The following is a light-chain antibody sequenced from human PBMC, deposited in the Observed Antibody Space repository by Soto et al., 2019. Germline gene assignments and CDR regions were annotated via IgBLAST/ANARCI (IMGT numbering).Light chain of an antibody. J-gene: IGKJ1*01. CDR3: QQLNSYLGT. CDR1: QGISSY. V-gene: IGKV1-9*01. Sequence: DIQLTQSPSFLSASVGARVTITFRASQGISSYLDWYQQKPGKAPKLLIYAASTLQIGVPSRFSGSGAGTEFTPANSSLQPEDFATNDGQQLNSYLGTFGQGTKVEIK. CDR2: AAS.